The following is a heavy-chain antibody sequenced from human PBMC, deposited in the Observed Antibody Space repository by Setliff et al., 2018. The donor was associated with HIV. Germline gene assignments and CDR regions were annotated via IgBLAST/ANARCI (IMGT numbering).Heavy chain of an antibody. CDR3: ARGLDSAKIHY. Sequence: PSETLSLTCTVSGDSVSSRSYYWSWIRQPPGQGLDWIGEIHPSGNTYYNPSLQSRVTISVDTSKNQFSLNLSSVTAADTAVYYCARGLDSAKIHYWGQGTLVTVSS. CDR2: IHPSGNT. J-gene: IGHJ4*02. D-gene: IGHD6-25*01. V-gene: IGHV4-39*07. CDR1: GDSVSSRSYY.